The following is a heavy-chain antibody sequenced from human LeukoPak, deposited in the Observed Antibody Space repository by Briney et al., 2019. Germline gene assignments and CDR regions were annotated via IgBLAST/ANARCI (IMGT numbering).Heavy chain of an antibody. D-gene: IGHD3-3*01. CDR3: ARSRFWSGYELDY. J-gene: IGHJ4*02. CDR1: GFTFSYVW. Sequence: GGSLRLSCAASGFTFSYVWMTWVRQTPGKGLEWVGHIRSKTDGGTTEYAAVVKGRFTISRDDSKNSLYLQMNSLKTEDTAVYYCARSRFWSGYELDYWGQGTLVTVSS. V-gene: IGHV3-15*01. CDR2: IRSKTDGGTT.